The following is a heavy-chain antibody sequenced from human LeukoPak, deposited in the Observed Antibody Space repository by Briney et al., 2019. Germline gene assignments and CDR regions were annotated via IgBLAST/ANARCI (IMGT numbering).Heavy chain of an antibody. V-gene: IGHV3-23*01. CDR3: AKSAMMVPLDY. D-gene: IGHD2-8*01. Sequence: GGSLRLSCAASGFTFRSYAMSSVRQSPGKGLEGVSAITGSGGSTYYADSVKGRFTISRVNSKNMPYLQTNSLIAEDTAVYYCAKSAMMVPLDYWDQGTLVTVSS. CDR2: ITGSGGST. J-gene: IGHJ4*02. CDR1: GFTFRSYA.